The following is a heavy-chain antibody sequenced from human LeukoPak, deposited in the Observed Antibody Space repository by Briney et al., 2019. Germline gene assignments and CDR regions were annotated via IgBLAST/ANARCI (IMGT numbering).Heavy chain of an antibody. J-gene: IGHJ4*02. CDR1: GYTFTGYY. CDR3: ARKQWLVRGVIDY. D-gene: IGHD6-19*01. CDR2: INPNSGGT. Sequence: ASVKVSCKASGYTFTGYYIHWVRQAPGQGLEWMGWINPNSGGTNYAQKFQGRVTMTRDTSISTAYMELSRLRSDDTAVYYCARKQWLVRGVIDYWGQGTLVTVSS. V-gene: IGHV1-2*02.